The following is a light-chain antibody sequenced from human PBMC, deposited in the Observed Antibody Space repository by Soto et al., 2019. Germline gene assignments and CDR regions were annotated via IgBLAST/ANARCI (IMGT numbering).Light chain of an antibody. CDR3: QQHDSSPPWT. V-gene: IGKV3D-15*01. CDR1: QSVCSD. Sequence: EIVMTQSPATLSVSPGERVTLSCMASQSVCSDLAWYQQTPGQAPRLLVYGASTKASGLPPTFSGSGCATAFSLTTSSIQPEDSSVYYCQQHDSSPPWTFGQGTKVDIK. CDR2: GAS. J-gene: IGKJ1*01.